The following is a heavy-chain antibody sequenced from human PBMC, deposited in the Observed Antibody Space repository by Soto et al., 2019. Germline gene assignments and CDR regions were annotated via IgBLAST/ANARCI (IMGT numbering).Heavy chain of an antibody. J-gene: IGHJ4*02. V-gene: IGHV4-30-4*01. CDR3: ARGPSGDKVHY. CDR2: IFDSGTT. D-gene: IGHD7-27*01. Sequence: QVQLQESGPGLVKPSQTLSLTCTVSGGSITSDYSCWSWIRQPPGEALEWIGHIFDSGTTYTNPSLRSQGAISLDTSKNHFSLNLSSVTAADKAVYFCARGPSGDKVHYWGQGALVTVSS. CDR1: GGSITSDYSC.